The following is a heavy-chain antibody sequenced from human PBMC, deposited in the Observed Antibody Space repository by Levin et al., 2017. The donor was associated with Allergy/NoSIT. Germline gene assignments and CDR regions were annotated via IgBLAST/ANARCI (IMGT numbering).Heavy chain of an antibody. CDR3: VKGPYYDILTNYSYFDY. CDR1: GFNFDEYA. D-gene: IGHD3-9*01. V-gene: IGHV3-9*01. J-gene: IGHJ4*02. CDR2: ISWKSDKI. Sequence: GGSLRLSCVASGFNFDEYAMYWVRQAPGKGLEWVSGISWKSDKINYADSVKGRFTISRDNAKKSLYLQMNSLRAEDAALYYCVKGPYYDILTNYSYFDYWGPGTLVTVSS.